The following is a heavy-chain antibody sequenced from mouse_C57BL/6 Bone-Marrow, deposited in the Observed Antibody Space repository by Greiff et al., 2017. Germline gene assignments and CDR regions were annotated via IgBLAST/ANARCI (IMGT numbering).Heavy chain of an antibody. V-gene: IGHV1-55*01. CDR1: GYTFTSYW. CDR2: LYPGSGST. D-gene: IGHD2-5*01. CDR3: ARPYYSNYWYFDV. Sequence: QVQLQQPGAELVKPGASVKMSCKASGYTFTSYWITWVKQRPGQGLEWIGDLYPGSGSTNYNEKFKSKATLTVDPSSSSAYMQLSSLTSEDSAVYFCARPYYSNYWYFDVWGTGTTVTVSS. J-gene: IGHJ1*03.